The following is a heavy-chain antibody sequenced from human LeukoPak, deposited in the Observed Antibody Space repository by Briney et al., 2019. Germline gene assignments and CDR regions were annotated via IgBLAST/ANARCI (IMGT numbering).Heavy chain of an antibody. D-gene: IGHD3-10*01. CDR1: GFTFSSYW. CDR3: ARDASLWFGELFPLNYYYYYYMDV. Sequence: GGSLRLSCAASGFTFSSYWMHWVRQAPGKGLVWVSRINSDGSSTSYADSVKGRFTISRDNAKNTLYLQMNSLRAEDTAVYYCARDASLWFGELFPLNYYYYYYMDVWGKGTTVTVSS. CDR2: INSDGSST. J-gene: IGHJ6*03. V-gene: IGHV3-74*01.